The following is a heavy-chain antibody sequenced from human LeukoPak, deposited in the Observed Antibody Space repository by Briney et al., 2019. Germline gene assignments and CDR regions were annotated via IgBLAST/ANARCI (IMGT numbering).Heavy chain of an antibody. Sequence: PSQTLSLTCTVSGGSISSGGYYWSWIRQHPGKGLEWIGYIYYSGSTYYNPSLKSRVTISVDTSKNQFSLKLSSVTAADTAVYYCAREECSGGSCYDYWGQETLVTVSS. V-gene: IGHV4-31*03. CDR2: IYYSGST. CDR1: GGSISSGGYY. D-gene: IGHD2-15*01. J-gene: IGHJ4*02. CDR3: AREECSGGSCYDY.